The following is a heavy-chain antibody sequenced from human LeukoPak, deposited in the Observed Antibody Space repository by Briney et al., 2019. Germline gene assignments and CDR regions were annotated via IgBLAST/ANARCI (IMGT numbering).Heavy chain of an antibody. CDR2: INHSGST. D-gene: IGHD4-17*01. V-gene: IGHV4-34*01. Sequence: SETLSLTCAVYGGSFSGYYWSWIRQPPGKGLEWIGEINHSGSTNYNPSLKSRVTISVDTSKNQFSLKLSSVTAADTAVYYCARGRPRDYAGPHASDIWGQGTMVTVSS. CDR3: ARGRPRDYAGPHASDI. J-gene: IGHJ3*02. CDR1: GGSFSGYY.